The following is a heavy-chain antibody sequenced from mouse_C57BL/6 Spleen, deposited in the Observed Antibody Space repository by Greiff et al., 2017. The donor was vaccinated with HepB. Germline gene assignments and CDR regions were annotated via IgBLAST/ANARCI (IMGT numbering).Heavy chain of an antibody. CDR2: INPNYGTT. CDR1: GYSFTDYN. Sequence: EVQLKESGPELVKPGASVKISCKASGYSFTDYNMNWVKQSNGKSLEWIGVINPNYGTTSYNQKFKGKATLTVDQSSSTAYMELNSLTSEDSAVYYCAREADSSGYGGFAYWGQGTLVTVSA. J-gene: IGHJ3*01. CDR3: AREADSSGYGGFAY. D-gene: IGHD3-2*02. V-gene: IGHV1-39*01.